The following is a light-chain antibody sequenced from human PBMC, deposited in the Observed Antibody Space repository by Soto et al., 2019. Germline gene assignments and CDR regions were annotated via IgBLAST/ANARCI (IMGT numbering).Light chain of an antibody. CDR3: QQRRFWPLT. Sequence: EVVLTQSPATLSLSPGETATLSCRASQNVSYYLAWYQQKPGQAPRLLIYDASSRVTGIPARFSASGSGTDFTLTISSLEPEDFAVYYCQQRRFWPLTFGGGTNVEVK. J-gene: IGKJ4*01. V-gene: IGKV3-11*01. CDR1: QNVSYY. CDR2: DAS.